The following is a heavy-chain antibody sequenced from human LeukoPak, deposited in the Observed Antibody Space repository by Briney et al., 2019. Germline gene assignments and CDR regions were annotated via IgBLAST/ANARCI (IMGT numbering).Heavy chain of an antibody. D-gene: IGHD2-21*02. J-gene: IGHJ4*02. CDR3: ARDTGIVVVTAGLDY. CDR2: IIPILGIA. CDR1: GGTFSSYA. V-gene: IGHV1-69*04. Sequence: ASVKVSCKASGGTFSSYAISWVRQAPGQGLEWMGRIIPILGIANYAQKFQGRVTITVDKSTSTAYMELSSLRSEDTAVYYCARDTGIVVVTAGLDYWGQGTLVTVSS.